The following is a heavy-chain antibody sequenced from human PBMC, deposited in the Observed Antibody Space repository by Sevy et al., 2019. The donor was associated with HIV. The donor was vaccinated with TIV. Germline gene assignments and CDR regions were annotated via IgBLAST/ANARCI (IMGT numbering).Heavy chain of an antibody. D-gene: IGHD4-17*01. Sequence: GGSLRLSCAASGFTFSNAWMSWVRQAPGKGLEWVGHIKSKTDGGTTDYAAPVKGRFTISRDDSKNTLYLQMNSLKTEDTAVYYCTTDLPTGMTTVTVDYWGQGTLVTVSS. V-gene: IGHV3-15*01. CDR2: IKSKTDGGTT. J-gene: IGHJ4*02. CDR1: GFTFSNAW. CDR3: TTDLPTGMTTVTVDY.